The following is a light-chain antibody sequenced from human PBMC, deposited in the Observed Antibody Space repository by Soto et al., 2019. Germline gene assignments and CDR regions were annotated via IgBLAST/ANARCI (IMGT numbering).Light chain of an antibody. CDR2: GAS. Sequence: EIVMTQSPDTLSVSPGEGATLSCRVSQSIRSNLAWYQQRPGQAPRLLMYGASTRADGIPARFTGSGSGTEFTLTISSLQSEDFALYYCQQYHIWPPWTSGQGTKVDNK. CDR3: QQYHIWPPWT. V-gene: IGKV3-15*01. CDR1: QSIRSN. J-gene: IGKJ1*01.